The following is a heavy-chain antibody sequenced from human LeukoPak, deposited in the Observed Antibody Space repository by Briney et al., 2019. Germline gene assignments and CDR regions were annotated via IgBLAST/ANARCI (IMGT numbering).Heavy chain of an antibody. J-gene: IGHJ4*02. Sequence: GGSLRLSCAASGFTFSTYAMFWVRQAPGQGLAYVSAISGTTGNTYYADSVKGRFTISRDNSKNTLYLQMNSLRPEDTAVYYCAKVRGPGEVSGWYYFDSWGQGTLVTVSS. CDR1: GFTFSTYA. V-gene: IGHV3-23*01. CDR2: ISGTTGNT. D-gene: IGHD6-19*01. CDR3: AKVRGPGEVSGWYYFDS.